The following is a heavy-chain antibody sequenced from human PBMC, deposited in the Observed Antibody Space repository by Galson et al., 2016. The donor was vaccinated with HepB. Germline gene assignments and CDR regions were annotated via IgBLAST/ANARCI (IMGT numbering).Heavy chain of an antibody. CDR3: ARGIIGIAVAGPIDY. Sequence: LSLTCAVSGGSISSGGYSWSWIRQPPGKGLEWIGYIYHSETIYYKPSLKSRVTISVDRSKNQFSLKLSSVTAADTAVYYCARGIIGIAVAGPIDYWGQGTLVTVS. CDR1: GGSISSGGYS. J-gene: IGHJ4*02. CDR2: IYHSETI. D-gene: IGHD6-19*01. V-gene: IGHV4-30-2*01.